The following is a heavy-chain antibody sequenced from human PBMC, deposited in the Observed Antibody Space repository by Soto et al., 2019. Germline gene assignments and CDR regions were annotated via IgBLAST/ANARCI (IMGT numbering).Heavy chain of an antibody. CDR2: ITDSSDTV. D-gene: IGHD3-3*01. CDR1: GFSFSNYN. Sequence: GGSLRLSCVASGFSFSNYNMIWVRQAPGKGLEWVSYITDSSDTVHYADSVRGRFTISRDNAESSLYLQMNSLRDEDTAVYFCARDFGHGYYLDYWGRGTLVTVSS. CDR3: ARDFGHGYYLDY. V-gene: IGHV3-48*02. J-gene: IGHJ4*02.